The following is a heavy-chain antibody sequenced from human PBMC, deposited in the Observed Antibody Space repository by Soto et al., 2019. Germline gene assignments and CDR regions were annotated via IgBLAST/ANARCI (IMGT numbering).Heavy chain of an antibody. V-gene: IGHV1-69*12. D-gene: IGHD1-7*01. CDR1: GGTFSSYA. J-gene: IGHJ6*02. CDR3: ASHGITGTWVYYYGMDV. Sequence: QVQLVQSGAEVKKPGSSVKVSCKASGGTFSSYAISWVRPAPGQGLEWMGGIIPIFGTANYAQKFQGRVTITADESTSTAYMELSSLRSEDTAVYYCASHGITGTWVYYYGMDVWGQGTTVTVSS. CDR2: IIPIFGTA.